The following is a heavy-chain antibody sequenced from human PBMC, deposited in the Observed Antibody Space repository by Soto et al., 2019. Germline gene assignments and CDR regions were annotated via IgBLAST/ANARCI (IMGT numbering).Heavy chain of an antibody. V-gene: IGHV3-7*03. Sequence: GGSLSLSCAASGFTFSSYSMSCVRQAPGKGLEWVANINKNGGEKYYVDSVKGRFTISRDNAKNSLYLQMNSLRAEDTAVYYCARPWDTAMVSTWNYWGQGTLVTVSS. CDR2: INKNGGEK. CDR3: ARPWDTAMVSTWNY. J-gene: IGHJ4*02. CDR1: GFTFSSYS. D-gene: IGHD5-18*01.